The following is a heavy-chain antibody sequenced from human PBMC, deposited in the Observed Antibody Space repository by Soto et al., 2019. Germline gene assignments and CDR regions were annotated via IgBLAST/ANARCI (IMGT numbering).Heavy chain of an antibody. CDR1: GDSVSSNSAA. CDR3: ARSGTLVPAAGDNYYSGMDV. D-gene: IGHD2-2*01. V-gene: IGHV6-1*01. J-gene: IGHJ6*02. CDR2: TYYRSKWYN. Sequence: PSQTLSLTCAISGDSVSSNSAAWNWIRQSPSRGLEWLGRTYYRSKWYNDYAVSVKSRITINPDTSKNQFSLQLNSVTPEDTAVYYCARSGTLVPAAGDNYYSGMDVWGQGATVTVSS.